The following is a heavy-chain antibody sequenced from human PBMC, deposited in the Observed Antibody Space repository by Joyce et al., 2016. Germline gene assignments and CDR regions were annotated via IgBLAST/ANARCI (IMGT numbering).Heavy chain of an antibody. V-gene: IGHV3-21*01. CDR3: ARNSAPRASTYYGLDV. J-gene: IGHJ6*02. D-gene: IGHD5/OR15-5a*01. CDR2: ISSNRNYI. CDR1: GFTFSSYS. Sequence: EVQLVESGGGLVRPGGSLRLSCAASGFTFSSYSMNWVRQAPGKGLEWVSFISSNRNYIYYADSVKGRFTISRDNAKSSLFLQMDSLSAEDTAVYYCARNSAPRASTYYGLDVWGQGTTVTVSS.